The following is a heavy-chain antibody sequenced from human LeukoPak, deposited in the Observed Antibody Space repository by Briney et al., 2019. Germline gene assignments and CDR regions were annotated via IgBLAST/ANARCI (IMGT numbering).Heavy chain of an antibody. CDR1: GGSISSSRYY. J-gene: IGHJ5*02. V-gene: IGHV4-39*01. CDR3: ARHLGQQLVPGWFDP. CDR2: IFYSGST. D-gene: IGHD6-6*01. Sequence: SETLPLTCTVSGGSISSSRYYWGWIRQPPGKGLEWIGSIFYSGSTYYNPSLKSRVTISVDTSKNQFSLKLSSVTVADTAVYYCARHLGQQLVPGWFDPWGQGTLVTVSS.